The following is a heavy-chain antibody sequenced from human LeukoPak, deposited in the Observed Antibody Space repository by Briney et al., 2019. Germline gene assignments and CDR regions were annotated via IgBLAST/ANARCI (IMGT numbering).Heavy chain of an antibody. J-gene: IGHJ4*02. CDR1: GYTFTSYY. D-gene: IGHD2-2*01. CDR2: INPSGGST. V-gene: IGHV1-46*01. Sequence: GASVKVSCKASGYTFTSYYMHWVRQAPGQGLEWVGIINPSGGSTSYAQKFQGRVTMTRDMSTSTVYMELSSLRSEDTAVYYCARDTYCSSTSCYVFDYWGQGTLVTVSS. CDR3: ARDTYCSSTSCYVFDY.